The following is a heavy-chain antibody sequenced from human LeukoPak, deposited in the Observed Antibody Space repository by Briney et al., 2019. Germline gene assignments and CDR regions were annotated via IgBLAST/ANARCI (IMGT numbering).Heavy chain of an antibody. CDR1: GYTFTSYD. V-gene: IGHV1-8*03. Sequence: ASVKVSCKASGYTFTSYDINWVRQATGQGLEWMGWMNPNSGNTGYAQKFQGRVTITRNTSISTAYMELSSLRSEDTAVYYCAKGMDCTNGVCYIPESFDYWGQGTLVTVSS. J-gene: IGHJ4*02. CDR2: MNPNSGNT. CDR3: AKGMDCTNGVCYIPESFDY. D-gene: IGHD2-8*01.